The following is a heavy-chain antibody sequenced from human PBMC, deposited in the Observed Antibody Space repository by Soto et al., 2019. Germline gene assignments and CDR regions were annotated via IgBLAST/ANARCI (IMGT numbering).Heavy chain of an antibody. D-gene: IGHD3-22*01. Sequence: SVKVSCKASGGTFSSYAISWVRQAPGQGLEWMGGIIPIFGTANYAQKFQGRVTITADESTSTAYMELSSLRSGDTAVYYCARSYYYDSSGLPPHYWGREPRATVSS. CDR2: IIPIFGTA. CDR1: GGTFSSYA. V-gene: IGHV1-69*13. J-gene: IGHJ4*02. CDR3: ARSYYYDSSGLPPHY.